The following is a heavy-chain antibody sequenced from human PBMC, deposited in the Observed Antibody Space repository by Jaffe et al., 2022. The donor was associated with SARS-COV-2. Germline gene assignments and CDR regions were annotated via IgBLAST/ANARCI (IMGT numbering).Heavy chain of an antibody. CDR2: IKYDGSAK. CDR3: ARGTAASDY. J-gene: IGHJ4*02. V-gene: IGHV3-7*01. Sequence: EVQLVESGGGLVQPGGSLRLSCAASGFTFSSYWMSWVRQAPGKGLEWVANIKYDGSAKYYVDSVKGRFTISRDNAKNSLYLQMNTLRAEDTALYYCARGTAASDYWGQGTLVTVSS. D-gene: IGHD2-21*02. CDR1: GFTFSSYW.